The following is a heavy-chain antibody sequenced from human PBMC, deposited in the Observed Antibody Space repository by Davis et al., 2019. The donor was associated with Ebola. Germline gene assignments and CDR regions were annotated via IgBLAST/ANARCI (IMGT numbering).Heavy chain of an antibody. CDR1: GGSISSYS. J-gene: IGHJ5*02. V-gene: IGHV4-59*12. CDR2: IYHSGST. CDR3: ARAAYDILTGYLSAHNWFDP. Sequence: MPSETLSLTCTVSGGSISSYSWSWIRQPPGKGLEWIGYIYHSGSTYYNPSLKSRVTISVDRSKNQFSLKLSSVTAADTAVYYCARAAYDILTGYLSAHNWFDPWGQGTLVTVSS. D-gene: IGHD3-9*01.